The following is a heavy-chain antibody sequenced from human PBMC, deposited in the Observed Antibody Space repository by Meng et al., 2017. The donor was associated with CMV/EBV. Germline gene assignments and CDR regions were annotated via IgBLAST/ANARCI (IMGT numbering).Heavy chain of an antibody. CDR3: ARLALLSETYYYGSGSYAPPGVDV. J-gene: IGHJ6*02. CDR1: GGSISSYY. V-gene: IGHV4-59*01. Sequence: SETLSLTCTVSGGSISSYYWSWIRQPPGKGLEWIGYIYYSGSTNYNPSLKSRVTISVDTSKNQFSLKLSSVTAADTAVYYCARLALLSETYYYGSGSYAPPGVDVWGQGTTVTVSS. D-gene: IGHD3-10*01. CDR2: IYYSGST.